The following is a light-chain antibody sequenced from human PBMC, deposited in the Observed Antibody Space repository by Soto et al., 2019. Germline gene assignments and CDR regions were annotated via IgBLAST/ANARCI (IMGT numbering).Light chain of an antibody. Sequence: DIQMTQSPSTLSASIGDRVTITCRASQSISHWLAWYQQKPGKAPNLVIYKASSLESGVPSRFSRSGSGTEFTLTIRSLQPDDFATYYCQQYNSHPLTFGPGTKVDIK. CDR3: QQYNSHPLT. CDR1: QSISHW. CDR2: KAS. J-gene: IGKJ3*01. V-gene: IGKV1-5*03.